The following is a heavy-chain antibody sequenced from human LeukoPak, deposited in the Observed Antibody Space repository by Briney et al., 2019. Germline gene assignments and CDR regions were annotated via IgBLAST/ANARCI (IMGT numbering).Heavy chain of an antibody. D-gene: IGHD1-1*01. Sequence: GGSLRLSCAASGFTFSDYYMSWIRQAPGKGLEWVSYIVGNGITIYYADSVKGRFTISRDNAKNSLYLQMNSLRAEDTAVYYCVRKLTGTTFFDYWGQGTLVTVSS. V-gene: IGHV3-11*04. CDR2: IVGNGITI. CDR3: VRKLTGTTFFDY. J-gene: IGHJ4*02. CDR1: GFTFSDYY.